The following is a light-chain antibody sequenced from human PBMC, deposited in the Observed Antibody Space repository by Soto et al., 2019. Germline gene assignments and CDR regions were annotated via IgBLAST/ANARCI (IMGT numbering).Light chain of an antibody. Sequence: EIVLTQSPGTLSLSPGERATFSCRASQSVSSRFLGWYQQKPGQAPRLLIYGASSRATGIPDRFSGSGSGTDFTLTISRLEPEDFAVYYCQQYGGSSWTFGQGTKVDNK. CDR2: GAS. CDR3: QQYGGSSWT. J-gene: IGKJ1*01. CDR1: QSVSSRF. V-gene: IGKV3-20*01.